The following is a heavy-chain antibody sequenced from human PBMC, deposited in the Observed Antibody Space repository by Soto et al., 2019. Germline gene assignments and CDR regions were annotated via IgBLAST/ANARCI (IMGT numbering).Heavy chain of an antibody. Sequence: ASVKVSCKASDYTFTNYGISWVRQAPGQGLEWMGWISPYNGNTNYAQKLQDRVTMTADTSTSTAYMELRSLRSDDTAVYYCARPHEYFFSTSCQVGDFDYWGQGTLFTVCS. CDR1: DYTFTNYG. V-gene: IGHV1-18*01. J-gene: IGHJ4*02. CDR2: ISPYNGNT. D-gene: IGHD2-2*01. CDR3: ARPHEYFFSTSCQVGDFDY.